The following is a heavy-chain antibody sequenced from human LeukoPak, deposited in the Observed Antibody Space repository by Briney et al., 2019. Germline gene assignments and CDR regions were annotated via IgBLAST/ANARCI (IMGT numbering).Heavy chain of an antibody. J-gene: IGHJ4*02. CDR3: ATGAFDYYDSSGLYYFDY. V-gene: IGHV3-53*01. Sequence: GALRLSCAASGFTVSSNYMSWVRQAPGKGLEWVSVIYSGGSTYYADSVKGRFTISRDNSKNTLYLQMNSLRAEDTAVYYCATGAFDYYDSSGLYYFDYWGQGTLVTVSS. CDR1: GFTVSSNY. CDR2: IYSGGST. D-gene: IGHD3-22*01.